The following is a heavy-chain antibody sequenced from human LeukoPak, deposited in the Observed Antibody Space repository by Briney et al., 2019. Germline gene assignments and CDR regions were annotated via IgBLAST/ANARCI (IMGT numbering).Heavy chain of an antibody. Sequence: GGSLRLSCAASGFTFSSSAMSWVRQAPGKGLEWVSNISGSGSGGSTYYADSVKGRFTISRDNSKNTLYLQMDSLRAEDTAVYYCARGPVDAFDIWGQGTMVTVSS. V-gene: IGHV3-23*01. CDR3: ARGPVDAFDI. J-gene: IGHJ3*02. CDR1: GFTFSSSA. CDR2: ISGSGSGGST.